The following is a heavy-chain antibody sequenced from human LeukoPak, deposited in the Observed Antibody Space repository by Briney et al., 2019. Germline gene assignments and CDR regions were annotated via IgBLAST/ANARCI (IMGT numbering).Heavy chain of an antibody. CDR2: INHSGST. J-gene: IGHJ5*02. D-gene: IGHD6-6*01. CDR1: GGAFSGYY. V-gene: IGHV4-34*01. Sequence: PSETLSLTCAVYGGAFSGYYWSWIRQPPGKGLEWIGEINHSGSTNYNPSLKSRVTISLDTSKNQFSLKLSSVTAADTAVYCCARPAGPQAARGVHWFDPWGQGTLVTVSS. CDR3: ARPAGPQAARGVHWFDP.